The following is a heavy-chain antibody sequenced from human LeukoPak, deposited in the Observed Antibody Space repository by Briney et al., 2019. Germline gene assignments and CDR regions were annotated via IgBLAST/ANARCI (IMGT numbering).Heavy chain of an antibody. CDR1: GGSFSGYY. Sequence: SETLSLTCAVYGGSFSGYYWSWIRQPPGKGLEWIGEINHSGSTNYNPSLKSRVTISVDTSKNQFSLKLSSVTAADTAVYYCARGSALGYCSSTSCYYTYWGQGTLVTVSS. J-gene: IGHJ4*02. CDR2: INHSGST. D-gene: IGHD2-2*01. V-gene: IGHV4-34*01. CDR3: ARGSALGYCSSTSCYYTY.